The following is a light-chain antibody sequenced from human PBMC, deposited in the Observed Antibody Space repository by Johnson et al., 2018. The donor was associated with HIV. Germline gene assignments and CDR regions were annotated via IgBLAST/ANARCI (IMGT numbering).Light chain of an antibody. CDR2: GND. J-gene: IGLJ1*01. CDR3: GTWDSRLSVGV. CDR1: SSNIVNNY. Sequence: QSVLTQPPSVSAAPGQKVTISCSGSSSNIVNNYVSWYQQLPGTAPKLLIYGNDKRPSGIPDRFSGSKSGTSATLGITGLQTGDEADYYCGTWDSRLSVGVFGTGTKVTVL. V-gene: IGLV1-51*02.